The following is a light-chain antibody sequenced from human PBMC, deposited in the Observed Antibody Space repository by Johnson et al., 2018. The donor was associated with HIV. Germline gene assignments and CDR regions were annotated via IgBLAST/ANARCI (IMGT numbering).Light chain of an antibody. J-gene: IGLJ1*01. CDR3: GTWDSSLSAHYV. V-gene: IGLV1-51*01. CDR2: DNN. Sequence: QSVLTQPPSVSAAPGQKVTISCSGSSSNIGNNYVSWYQQLPGTAPKLIIYDNNKRPSGIPDRFSGSKSGTSATLGITGLQTGDEADYYCGTWDSSLSAHYVFGTGTKVTVL. CDR1: SSNIGNNY.